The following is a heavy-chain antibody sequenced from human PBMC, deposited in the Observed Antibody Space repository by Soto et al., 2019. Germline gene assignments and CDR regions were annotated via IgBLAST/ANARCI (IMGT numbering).Heavy chain of an antibody. J-gene: IGHJ2*01. CDR2: IYSGGST. Sequence: EVQLVESGGGLIQPGGSLRLSCAASGFTVSSNYMSWVRQAPGKGLEWVSVIYSGGSTYYADSVKGRFTISRDNSKNTLYLQMNSLRAEDTAVYYCARGAVTGLYWYFDLWGRGTLVTVSS. V-gene: IGHV3-53*01. D-gene: IGHD4-4*01. CDR1: GFTVSSNY. CDR3: ARGAVTGLYWYFDL.